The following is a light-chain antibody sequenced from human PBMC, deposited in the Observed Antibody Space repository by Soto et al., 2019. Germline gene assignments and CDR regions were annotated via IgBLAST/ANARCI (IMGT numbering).Light chain of an antibody. V-gene: IGLV1-51*02. CDR3: GTWDSSLSAAV. Sequence: QSVLTQPPSVSAAPGQKVTISCSGSSSNIGNNYVSWYQQLPGTAPKLLIYENNKRPSGIPDRFSGSKSGTSATLGITGLQTGEEGDYYCGTWDSSLSAAVFGGGTQLTVL. CDR2: ENN. CDR1: SSNIGNNY. J-gene: IGLJ7*01.